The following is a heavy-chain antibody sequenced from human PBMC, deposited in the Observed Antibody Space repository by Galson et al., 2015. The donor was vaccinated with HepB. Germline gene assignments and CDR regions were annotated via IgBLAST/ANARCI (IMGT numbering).Heavy chain of an antibody. Sequence: SLRLSCAASGFTVSGNYMTWVRQAPGKGLEWVSVIYSGGTSYYADSVKDRFTISRDNSKNTLYLQMNSLRAEDTAVYYCARERSYYYDNGGYFQDWGQGTLVTVSS. D-gene: IGHD3-22*01. J-gene: IGHJ1*01. CDR2: IYSGGTS. CDR3: ARERSYYYDNGGYFQD. V-gene: IGHV3-66*01. CDR1: GFTVSGNY.